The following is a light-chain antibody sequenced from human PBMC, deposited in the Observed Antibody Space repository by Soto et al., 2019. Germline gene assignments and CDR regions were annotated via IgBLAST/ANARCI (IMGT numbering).Light chain of an antibody. CDR3: VLYMGSGIPWV. CDR1: SGSVSTSFY. V-gene: IGLV8-61*01. CDR2: STN. Sequence: QTVVTQEPSLSVSPGGTVTLTCGLSSGSVSTSFYPGWYQQTPGQAPRTLIYSTNTRSSGVPDRFSGSILGNKAALTITGAQTDDECDYYCVLYMGSGIPWVFGGGTKVTVL. J-gene: IGLJ3*02.